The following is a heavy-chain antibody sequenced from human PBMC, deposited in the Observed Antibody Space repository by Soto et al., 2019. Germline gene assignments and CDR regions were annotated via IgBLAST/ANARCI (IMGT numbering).Heavy chain of an antibody. Sequence: SETLSLTCTVSSGSISSYYWSWIRQPPGKGLEWIGYIYYSGSTNYNPSLKSRVTISVDTSKNQFSLKQSSVTAADTAVYYCARGDGYNPRYFDYWGQGTLVTVSS. J-gene: IGHJ4*02. D-gene: IGHD5-12*01. CDR1: SGSISSYY. CDR3: ARGDGYNPRYFDY. V-gene: IGHV4-59*01. CDR2: IYYSGST.